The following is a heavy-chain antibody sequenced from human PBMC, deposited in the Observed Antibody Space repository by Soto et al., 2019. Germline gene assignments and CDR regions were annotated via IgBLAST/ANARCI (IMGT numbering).Heavy chain of an antibody. V-gene: IGHV1-46*01. CDR1: GYSLTTDY. CDR2: MNPSGSST. Sequence: QVQLVQSGAEVREPGASVKVSCKASGYSLTTDYMHWVRQAPGQGLEWMAIMNPSGSSTSYPQKFQDRXXMXRXXSTSTVYMELRSLRSEDTAIYYCARDRSGFHWFDAWGQGTLVTVSS. CDR3: ARDRSGFHWFDA. D-gene: IGHD6-19*01. J-gene: IGHJ5*02.